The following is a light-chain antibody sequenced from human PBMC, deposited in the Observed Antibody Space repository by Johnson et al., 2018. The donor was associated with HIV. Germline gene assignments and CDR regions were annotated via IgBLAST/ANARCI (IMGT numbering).Light chain of an antibody. CDR3: VTWDSSLSAFV. CDR2: EDD. V-gene: IGLV1-51*02. Sequence: QSVLTQPPSVSAAPRQKVTISCSGSSSNIGNNFVSWYQQFPGVVPKLLIYEDDKRPSGIPDRFSGSKSGTSATLGITGLQTGDEADYYCVTWDSSLSAFVFGTGTKVTVL. CDR1: SSNIGNNF. J-gene: IGLJ1*01.